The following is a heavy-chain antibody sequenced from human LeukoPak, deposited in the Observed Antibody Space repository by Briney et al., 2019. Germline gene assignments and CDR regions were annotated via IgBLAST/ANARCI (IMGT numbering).Heavy chain of an antibody. CDR3: AKFYISSWYPSPFDY. CDR2: ISSSGSTI. V-gene: IGHV3-48*03. Sequence: GGSLRLSCAASGFTFSSYEMNWVRQAPGKGLEWVSYISSSGSTIYYADSVKGRFTISRDNSKNTLYLQMNSLRAEDTAVYYCAKFYISSWYPSPFDYWGQGTLVTVSS. CDR1: GFTFSSYE. D-gene: IGHD6-13*01. J-gene: IGHJ4*02.